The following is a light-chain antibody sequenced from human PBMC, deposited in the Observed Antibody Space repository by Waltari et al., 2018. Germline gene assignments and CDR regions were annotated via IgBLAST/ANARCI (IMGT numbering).Light chain of an antibody. CDR3: QQYNSYPWT. Sequence: DIQMTQSPSTLSAPVTYRVTITCRASQSINNWLAWYQQKSGKAPKLLIYKGSYLASGVPSRFSGSGSGTEFTLTINSLQPGGIATYYCQQYNSYPWTFGQGTKVEIE. CDR2: KGS. V-gene: IGKV1-5*03. J-gene: IGKJ1*01. CDR1: QSINNW.